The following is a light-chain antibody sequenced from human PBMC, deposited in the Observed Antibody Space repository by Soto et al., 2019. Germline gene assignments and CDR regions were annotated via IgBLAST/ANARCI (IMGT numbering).Light chain of an antibody. J-gene: IGKJ1*01. Sequence: AIQMTQSPSSLSASVGDRVTITCRASQGIRNDLGWYQQRPGKAPELLIYATSNFHTGVQYRFSGSGSGTDFTLTISSLQPEDFANYYCLQDYSYPRTFGQGTKVEIK. CDR3: LQDYSYPRT. CDR1: QGIRND. CDR2: ATS. V-gene: IGKV1-6*01.